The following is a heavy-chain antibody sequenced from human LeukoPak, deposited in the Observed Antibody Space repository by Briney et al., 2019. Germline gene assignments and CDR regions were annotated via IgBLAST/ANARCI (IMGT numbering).Heavy chain of an antibody. V-gene: IGHV3-21*01. CDR1: GFTFSSYS. J-gene: IGHJ5*02. CDR2: ISSSSSYI. Sequence: PGGSLRLSCAASGFTFSSYSMNWVRQAPGKGLEWVSSISSSSSYIYYADSVKGRFTISRDNAKNPLYLQMNSLRAEDTAVYYCARDWRLDWFDPWGQGTLVTVSS. D-gene: IGHD3-3*01. CDR3: ARDWRLDWFDP.